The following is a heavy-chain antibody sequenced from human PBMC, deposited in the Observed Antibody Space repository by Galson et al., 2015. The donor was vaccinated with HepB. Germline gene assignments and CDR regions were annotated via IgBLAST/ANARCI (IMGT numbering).Heavy chain of an antibody. J-gene: IGHJ4*02. V-gene: IGHV1-18*01. CDR3: ARVYNSGWYGHFDY. Sequence: SVKVSCKAYGYTFTSYGISWVRQAPGQGLQWMGWISSHNGHTNYPQHLQGRVTMTTDTSTSTAYMDLRSLRSDDTAVYYCARVYNSGWYGHFDYWGQGTLVTVSS. CDR1: GYTFTSYG. D-gene: IGHD6-19*01. CDR2: ISSHNGHT.